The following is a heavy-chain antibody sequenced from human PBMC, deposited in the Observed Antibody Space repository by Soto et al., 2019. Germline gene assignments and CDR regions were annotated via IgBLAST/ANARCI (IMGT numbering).Heavy chain of an antibody. D-gene: IGHD1-26*01. CDR2: IYYSGST. Sequence: SETLSLTCTVSAGSFSSGSYYWSWIRQPPGKGLEWIGYIYYSGSTNYNPSLKSTVTISVDTSKNQFSLKLSSVTAADTAVYYCARSRWELRSWGQGTLVPLS. CDR1: AGSFSSGSYY. CDR3: ARSRWELRS. J-gene: IGHJ4*02. V-gene: IGHV4-61*01.